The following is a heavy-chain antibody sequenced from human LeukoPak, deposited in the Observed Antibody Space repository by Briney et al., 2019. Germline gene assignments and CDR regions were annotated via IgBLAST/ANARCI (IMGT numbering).Heavy chain of an antibody. CDR3: LYYYDSSGSDAFDI. V-gene: IGHV3-53*04. CDR2: IYSGGST. Sequence: GGPLRLSCAASGFTVSSNYMSWVRQAPGKGLEWVSVIYSGGSTYYADSVKGRFTISRHNSKNTLYLQMNSLRAEDTAVYYCLYYYDSSGSDAFDIWGQGTMVTVSS. CDR1: GFTVSSNY. J-gene: IGHJ3*02. D-gene: IGHD3-22*01.